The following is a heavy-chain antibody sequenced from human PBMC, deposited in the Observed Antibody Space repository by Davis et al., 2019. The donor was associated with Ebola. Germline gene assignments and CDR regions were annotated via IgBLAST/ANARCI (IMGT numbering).Heavy chain of an antibody. CDR3: ARVASYGDYFDY. CDR2: TYYSGST. V-gene: IGHV4-30-4*07. J-gene: IGHJ4*02. CDR1: GGFISSGGYS. D-gene: IGHD5-18*01. Sequence: MPSETLSLTCAVSGGFISSGGYSWSWIRQPPGKGLEWIGYTYYSGSTHYNPSLKSRVTISGDTSRNQISLKLSSVTAADTAVYYCARVASYGDYFDYWGLGMLVTVSS.